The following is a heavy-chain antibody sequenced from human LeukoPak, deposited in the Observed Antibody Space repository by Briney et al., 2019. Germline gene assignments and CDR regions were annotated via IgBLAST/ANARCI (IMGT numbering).Heavy chain of an antibody. D-gene: IGHD3-22*01. J-gene: IGHJ4*02. Sequence: PGGSLRLSCAASGFTFSSYDMHWVRQATGKGLEWVSAIGTAGDTYYPGSVKGRFTISRENAKNSLYLQMNSLRAGDTAVYYCARDLTDDSSESGIGYWGQGTLVTVSS. CDR1: GFTFSSYD. CDR2: IGTAGDT. CDR3: ARDLTDDSSESGIGY. V-gene: IGHV3-13*01.